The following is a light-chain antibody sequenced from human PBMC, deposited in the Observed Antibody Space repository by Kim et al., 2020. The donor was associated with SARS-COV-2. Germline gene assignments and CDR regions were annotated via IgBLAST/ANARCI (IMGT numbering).Light chain of an antibody. CDR1: SSDVGGYIY. Sequence: PEQSVTTSCTGSSSDVGGYIYVSWYQQHPGKAPKLLIYEVTKRPSGVPDRFSGSKSGNTSSLTVSGLQAEDEADYYCGLHAGGYYVFGAGTKVTVL. CDR2: EVT. CDR3: GLHAGGYYV. J-gene: IGLJ1*01. V-gene: IGLV2-8*01.